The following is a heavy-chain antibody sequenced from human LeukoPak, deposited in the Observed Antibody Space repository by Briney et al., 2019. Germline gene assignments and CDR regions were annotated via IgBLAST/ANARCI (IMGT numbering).Heavy chain of an antibody. CDR1: GGTFSSYA. J-gene: IGHJ4*02. Sequence: SVKVSCKASGGTFSSYAISWVRQAPGQGLEWMGGIIPIFGTANYAQKFQGRVTITTDKSTSTAYMELSGLRSEDTAVYYCARASVVVPAAIMGVGYDYWGQGTLVTVSS. V-gene: IGHV1-69*05. D-gene: IGHD2-2*02. CDR3: ARASVVVPAAIMGVGYDY. CDR2: IIPIFGTA.